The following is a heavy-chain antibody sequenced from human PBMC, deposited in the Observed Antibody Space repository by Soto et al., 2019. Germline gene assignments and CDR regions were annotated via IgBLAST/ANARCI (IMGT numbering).Heavy chain of an antibody. J-gene: IGHJ4*02. CDR2: IYYSGST. Sequence: PSETLSLTCTVSGGSISSGGYYWSWIRQHPGEGLEWIGYIYYSGSTNYNPSLKSRVTISVDTSKNQFSLKLSPVTAADTAVYYCARAGGWYVFFDYWGQGTLVTVSS. CDR3: ARAGGWYVFFDY. D-gene: IGHD6-19*01. V-gene: IGHV4-61*08. CDR1: GGSISSGGYY.